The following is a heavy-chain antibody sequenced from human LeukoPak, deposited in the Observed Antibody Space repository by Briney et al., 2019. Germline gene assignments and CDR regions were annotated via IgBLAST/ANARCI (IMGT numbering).Heavy chain of an antibody. D-gene: IGHD3-9*01. CDR3: ARVYDILTGYSLFDY. CDR1: GYTFTSYG. V-gene: IGHV1-18*01. J-gene: IGHJ4*02. Sequence: ASVKVSCKASGYTFTSYGISWVRQAPGQGLEWMGGISAYNGNTNYAQKLQGRVTMTTDTSTSTAYMELRSLRSDDTAVYYCARVYDILTGYSLFDYWGQGTLVTVSS. CDR2: ISAYNGNT.